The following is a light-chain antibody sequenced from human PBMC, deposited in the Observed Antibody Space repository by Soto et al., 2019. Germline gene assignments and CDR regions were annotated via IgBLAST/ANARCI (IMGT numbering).Light chain of an antibody. V-gene: IGKV1-33*01. CDR2: EVS. CDR1: QDIRKY. Sequence: DIQMTQSPSSLSAAVGDRVTITCQASQDIRKYLNWYQQKPGKAPKLLIFEVSDLQRVVPVRFSGSRSVTDFTLTISGLQPEDVATYYCQQYDSVPITFGGGTKVDIK. CDR3: QQYDSVPIT. J-gene: IGKJ4*01.